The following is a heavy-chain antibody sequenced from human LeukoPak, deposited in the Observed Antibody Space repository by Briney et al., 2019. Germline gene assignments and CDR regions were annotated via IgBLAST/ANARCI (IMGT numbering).Heavy chain of an antibody. D-gene: IGHD2-2*02. V-gene: IGHV4-34*01. J-gene: IGHJ5*02. CDR1: GGSFSGYY. Sequence: SETLSLTCAVYGGSFSGYYWSWIRQPPGKGLEWIGEINHSGSTNYNPSLKSRVTISVDTSKNQFSLKLSSVTAADTAVYYCARRLRWDIVVAPAAIPPGKARFDPWGQGTLVTVSS. CDR3: ARRLRWDIVVAPAAIPPGKARFDP. CDR2: INHSGST.